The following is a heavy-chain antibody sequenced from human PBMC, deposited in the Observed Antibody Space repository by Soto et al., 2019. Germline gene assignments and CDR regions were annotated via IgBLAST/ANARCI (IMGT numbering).Heavy chain of an antibody. CDR3: AKDNGHRRWAFDI. V-gene: IGHV3-23*01. CDR1: GFTFSSYA. J-gene: IGHJ3*02. D-gene: IGHD2-8*01. Sequence: EVQLLESGGGLVQPGGSLRLSCAASGFTFSSYAMSWVRQAPGKGLEWVSAISGSGGSSYYADSVKGRFTISRDNSKNTLYLQMNSLRAEDTAVYYCAKDNGHRRWAFDIWGQGTMVTVSS. CDR2: ISGSGGSS.